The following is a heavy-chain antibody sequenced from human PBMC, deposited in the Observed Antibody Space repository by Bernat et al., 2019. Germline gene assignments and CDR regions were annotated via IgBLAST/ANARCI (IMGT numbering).Heavy chain of an antibody. D-gene: IGHD6-6*01. V-gene: IGHV1-69*12. Sequence: QVQLVQSGAEVKKPGSSVKVSCKASGGTFSSYAINWVRQAPGQGLEWMGGIIPIFGTANYAQKFQGRVTITADESTSTAYMELSSLRSEDTAVYYCARLKGSSSLWGAYYFDYWGQGTLVTVSS. CDR2: IIPIFGTA. CDR3: ARLKGSSSLWGAYYFDY. J-gene: IGHJ4*02. CDR1: GGTFSSYA.